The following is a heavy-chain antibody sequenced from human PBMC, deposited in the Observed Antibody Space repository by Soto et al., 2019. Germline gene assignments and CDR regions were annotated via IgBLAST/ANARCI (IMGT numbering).Heavy chain of an antibody. CDR2: IYYSGST. V-gene: IGHV4-39*01. CDR3: ARSYYEPYAFDI. CDR1: GDSISSSDSY. Sequence: QLQLQESGPGLVKPSETLSLTCTVSGDSISSSDSYWGWIRQPPGKGLEWIGSIYYSGSTYYTLSLKSRVTISVDTSKNQFSLKLSSVTAADTAVYSCARSYYEPYAFDIWGQGTMVTVSS. J-gene: IGHJ3*02. D-gene: IGHD3-16*01.